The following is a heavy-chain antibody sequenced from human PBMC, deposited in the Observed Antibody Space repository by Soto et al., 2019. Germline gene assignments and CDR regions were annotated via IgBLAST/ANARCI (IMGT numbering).Heavy chain of an antibody. V-gene: IGHV4-59*01. CDR1: GDSISYYY. Sequence: PSETLSLTCTVSGDSISYYYWSWIRQPPGKGLGWIGYVYYDGSTNYNPSLESRVTMSIDTSKKQFSLKLSSVIAADTAVYYCARVPTVGENEIDYWGQGTLVTVSS. CDR3: ARVPTVGENEIDY. CDR2: VYYDGST. J-gene: IGHJ4*02. D-gene: IGHD3-10*01.